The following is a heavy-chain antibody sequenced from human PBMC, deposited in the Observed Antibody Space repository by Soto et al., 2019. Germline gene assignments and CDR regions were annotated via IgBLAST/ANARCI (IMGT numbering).Heavy chain of an antibody. V-gene: IGHV3-21*01. CDR2: ITSSTSYI. J-gene: IGHJ3*02. CDR3: ARGVKYAFDI. Sequence: EVQLVESGGGLVKPGGSLRLSCAASGFTFSSYSMNWVRQAPGKGLEWVSSITSSTSYIYYADSVKGRFTISRDNAKNSLYLQMNSLRAEDTAVYYCARGVKYAFDILGQGTMVTVSS. CDR1: GFTFSSYS.